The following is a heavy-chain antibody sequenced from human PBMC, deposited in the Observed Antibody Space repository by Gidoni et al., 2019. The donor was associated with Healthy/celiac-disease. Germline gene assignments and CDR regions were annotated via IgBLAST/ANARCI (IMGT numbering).Heavy chain of an antibody. CDR2: IKQDGSEK. CDR1: GFTFSRSW. D-gene: IGHD3-3*01. J-gene: IGHJ4*02. CDR3: ARDLGGITIFGVVTPMYYFDY. Sequence: VQLVESGGGLVQPGGSLRLSVEASGFTFSRSWQSCVRRAAGKGLEWVANIKQDGSEKYYVDSVKGRFTISRDNAKNSLYLQMNSLRAEDTAVYYCARDLGGITIFGVVTPMYYFDYWGQGTLVTVSS. V-gene: IGHV3-7*01.